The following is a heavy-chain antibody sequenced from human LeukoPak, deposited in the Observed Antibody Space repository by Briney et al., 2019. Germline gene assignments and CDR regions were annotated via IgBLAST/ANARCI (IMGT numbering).Heavy chain of an antibody. CDR2: INHSGST. Sequence: TSETLSLSCAVYGGSFSDHYWSWIRQPPGKGLDWIGEINHSGSTNYNPSLKSRVTISVNTSKNQFSLKLSSVTAADTAVYYCARGGRRAALHYYYYMDVWGKGTTLTVSS. J-gene: IGHJ6*03. V-gene: IGHV4-34*01. CDR3: ARGGRRAALHYYYYMDV. CDR1: GGSFSDHY. D-gene: IGHD6-6*01.